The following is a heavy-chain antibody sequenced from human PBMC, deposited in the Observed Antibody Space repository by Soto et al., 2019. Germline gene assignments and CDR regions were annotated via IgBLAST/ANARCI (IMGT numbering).Heavy chain of an antibody. CDR1: GFTFTSST. CDR3: ARGGLSYDYVWGSYRPLDY. Sequence: QVQLVESGGGVVQPGRSLRLSCAASGFTFTSSTMHWVRQAPGKGLEWVAVISYDGSNTYYADSVKGRFTISRENSKNTLHLQMNSLRAEDTAVYYCARGGLSYDYVWGSYRPLDYWGQGTLVTVSS. CDR2: ISYDGSNT. D-gene: IGHD3-16*02. J-gene: IGHJ4*02. V-gene: IGHV3-30-3*01.